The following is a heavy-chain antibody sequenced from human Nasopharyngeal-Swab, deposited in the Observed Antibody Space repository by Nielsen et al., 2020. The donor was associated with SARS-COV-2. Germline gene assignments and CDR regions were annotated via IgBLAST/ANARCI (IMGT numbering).Heavy chain of an antibody. D-gene: IGHD3-10*01. Sequence: SETLSLTCTISGGSMSSGNYYWGWSRQSPGKGLEWIGSIYFSGSTYYNPSLKSRVTISVDTPKNQLSLKLSSVTAADTAVYYCARDPNGGFDPWGQGTLVTVSS. V-gene: IGHV4-39*07. J-gene: IGHJ5*02. CDR3: ARDPNGGFDP. CDR1: GGSMSSGNYY. CDR2: IYFSGST.